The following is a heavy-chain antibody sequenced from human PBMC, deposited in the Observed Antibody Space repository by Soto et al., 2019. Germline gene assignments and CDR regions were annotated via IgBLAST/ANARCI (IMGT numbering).Heavy chain of an antibody. J-gene: IGHJ6*02. D-gene: IGHD2-15*01. V-gene: IGHV4-4*02. CDR1: GGSISSSHW. CDR2: IYHSGNT. Sequence: SETLSLTCAASGGSISSSHWWSWVRQPPGKALEWIGEIYHSGNTDYNPSLKSRVTISVDKSKNQFSLKLTSVTAADTAVYYCARQRPVVAGGMDVWGQGTMVTVS. CDR3: ARQRPVVAGGMDV.